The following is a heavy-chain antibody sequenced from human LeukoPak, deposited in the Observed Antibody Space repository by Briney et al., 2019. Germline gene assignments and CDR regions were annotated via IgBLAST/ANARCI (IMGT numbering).Heavy chain of an antibody. J-gene: IGHJ6*04. CDR3: ARAYCSSTSCPLHYYYGMDV. D-gene: IGHD2-2*01. CDR1: GFTFSSYE. V-gene: IGHV3-48*03. CDR2: ISSSGSTI. Sequence: GGSLRLSCAASGFTFSSYEMNWVRQAPGKGLEWVSYISSSGSTIYYADSVKGRFTISRDNAKNSLYLQMNSLRAEDTAVYYCARAYCSSTSCPLHYYYGMDVWGKGTTVTDSS.